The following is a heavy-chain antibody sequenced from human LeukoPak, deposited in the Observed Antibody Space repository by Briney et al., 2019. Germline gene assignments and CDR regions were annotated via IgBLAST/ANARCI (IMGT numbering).Heavy chain of an antibody. Sequence: GESLKISCKGSGYSFTSYWIGWVRQMPGKGLEWMGIIYPGDSDTRYSPSFQGQVTISADKPISAAYLQWSSLKASDTAMYYCARRIRGYSYGLDYWGQGTLVTVSS. CDR3: ARRIRGYSYGLDY. D-gene: IGHD5-18*01. CDR1: GYSFTSYW. CDR2: IYPGDSDT. J-gene: IGHJ4*02. V-gene: IGHV5-51*04.